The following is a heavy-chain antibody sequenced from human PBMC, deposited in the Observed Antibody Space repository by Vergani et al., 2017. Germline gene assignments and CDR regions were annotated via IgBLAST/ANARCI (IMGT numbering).Heavy chain of an antibody. J-gene: IGHJ4*02. Sequence: QVQLQQWGAGLLKPSETLSLTCAVYGGSFSGYYWTWIRQHPGKGLEWIGYIYYSGSTYYHPSLKSRVTISVDTSKNQFSLKLSSVTAAATAVYYCAREAGGELVNYWGQGSLVTV. V-gene: IGHV4-34*01. CDR3: AREAGGELVNY. CDR1: GGSFSGYY. D-gene: IGHD6-13*01. CDR2: IYYSGST.